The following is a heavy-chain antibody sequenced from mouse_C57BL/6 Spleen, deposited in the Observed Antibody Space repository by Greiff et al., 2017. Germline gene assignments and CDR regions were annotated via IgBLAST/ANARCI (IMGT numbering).Heavy chain of an antibody. J-gene: IGHJ4*01. CDR2: IWTGGGT. CDR1: GFSLTSYA. V-gene: IGHV2-9-1*01. CDR3: ARIHLFTTVVAPYAMDY. Sequence: VQLVESGPGLVAPSQSLSITCTVSGFSLTSYAISWVRQPPGKGLEWLGVIWTGGGTNYNSALKSSLSISKDNSKSQVYLKMNSLQTHDTAMYYCARIHLFTTVVAPYAMDYWGQGTSVTVSA. D-gene: IGHD1-1*01.